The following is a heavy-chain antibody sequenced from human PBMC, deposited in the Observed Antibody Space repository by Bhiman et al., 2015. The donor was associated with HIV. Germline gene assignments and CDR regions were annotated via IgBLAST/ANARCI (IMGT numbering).Heavy chain of an antibody. CDR1: GFTFSSYA. V-gene: IGHV3-30*04. CDR3: ARDSPGEGEGAFDI. Sequence: QVQLVESGGGVVQPGRSLRLSCAASGFTFSSYAMHWVRQAPGKGLEWVAVISYDGSNKYYADSVKGRFTISRDNSKNTLYLQMNSLRAEDTAVYYCARDSPGEGEGAFDIWGQGTMVTVSS. D-gene: IGHD3-16*01. CDR2: ISYDGSNK. J-gene: IGHJ3*02.